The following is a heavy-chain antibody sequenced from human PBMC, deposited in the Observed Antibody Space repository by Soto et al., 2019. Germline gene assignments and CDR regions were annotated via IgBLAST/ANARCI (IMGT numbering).Heavy chain of an antibody. J-gene: IGHJ4*02. D-gene: IGHD2-8*01. CDR1: GFRFSTYA. CDR3: AKDRQPDGRWTFDR. CDR2: LFGGGDGI. V-gene: IGHV3-23*01. Sequence: EVQLLESGGGLVQPGGSLRLSCAASGFRFSTYAMSWVRQAPGKGLEWVSGLFGGGDGIAYADSVKGRFTISRDNSNNMLYLQMHSLSVEDTTVYDCAKDRQPDGRWTFDRWGQGTLVTVYS.